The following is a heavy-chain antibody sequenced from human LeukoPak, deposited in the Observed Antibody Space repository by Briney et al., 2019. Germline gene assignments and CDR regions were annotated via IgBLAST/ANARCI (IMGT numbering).Heavy chain of an antibody. D-gene: IGHD2-15*01. CDR1: GFTFSSYW. CDR2: IKQDGSEK. V-gene: IGHV3-7*01. CDR3: ARGIQLLLGHDCFDP. J-gene: IGHJ5*02. Sequence: PGGSLRLSCAASGFTFSSYWMSWVRQAPGKGLEWVANIKQDGSEKSYVDSVKGRFTISRDNAKNSLYLQMNSLRAEDTAVYYCARGIQLLLGHDCFDPWGQGTLVTVSS.